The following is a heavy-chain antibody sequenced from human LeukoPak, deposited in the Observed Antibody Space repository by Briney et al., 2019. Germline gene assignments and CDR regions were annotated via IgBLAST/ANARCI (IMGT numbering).Heavy chain of an antibody. J-gene: IGHJ4*02. Sequence: SETLSLTCTVSGGSISSSSYYWGWLRQPPGKGLEWIWSIYYSGSTYYNPSLKSRVTISVDTSKNQFSLTLSSMTAADTAEYLCAVVVTPYYFDTWGEGTPGTVSS. CDR2: IYYSGST. V-gene: IGHV4-39*01. CDR1: GGSISSSSYY. D-gene: IGHD2-2*01. CDR3: AVVVTPYYFDT.